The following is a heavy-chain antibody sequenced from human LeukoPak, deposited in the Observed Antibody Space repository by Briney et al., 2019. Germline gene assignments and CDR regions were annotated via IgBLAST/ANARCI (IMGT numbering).Heavy chain of an antibody. CDR1: GFTFSDYY. CDR3: ARLLIYGYASFDI. V-gene: IGHV3-11*01. CDR2: ISSSGSTI. Sequence: GRSLRLSYAASGFTFSDYYMSWIRQAPGKGLEWVSYISSSGSTIYYADSVKGRFTISRDNAKNSLYLQMNSLRAEDTAVYYCARLLIYGYASFDIWGQGTMVTVSS. D-gene: IGHD5-18*01. J-gene: IGHJ3*02.